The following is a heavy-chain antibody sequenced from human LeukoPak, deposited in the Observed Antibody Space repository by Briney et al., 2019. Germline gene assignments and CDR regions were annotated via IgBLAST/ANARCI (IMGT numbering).Heavy chain of an antibody. CDR3: AKGVGLGGMDV. CDR2: ISYDGRNE. CDR1: GSIYNRYG. D-gene: IGHD1-26*01. J-gene: IGHJ6*02. Sequence: GGSLRLSCAASGSIYNRYGMHWVRQAPGKGLEWVAFISYDGRNEYYTDSVKGRFTISRDNSKNTVYLQMSSLRTEATAVYYCAKGVGLGGMDVWGQGTTVIVSS. V-gene: IGHV3-30*18.